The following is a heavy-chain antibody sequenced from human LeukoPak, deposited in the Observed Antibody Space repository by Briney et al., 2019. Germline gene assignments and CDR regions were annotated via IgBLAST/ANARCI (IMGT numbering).Heavy chain of an antibody. CDR2: INPSGGST. V-gene: IGHV1-46*01. Sequence: ASVKVSCKASGYTFTNYYMHWVRQAPGQGLEWMGIINPSGGSTSYAQKFQGRVTMTRDTSTSTVYMELSSLRSEDTAVYYCARSRYSGYEFDYWGQGTLVTVSS. CDR3: ARSRYSGYEFDY. D-gene: IGHD5-12*01. J-gene: IGHJ4*02. CDR1: GYTFTNYY.